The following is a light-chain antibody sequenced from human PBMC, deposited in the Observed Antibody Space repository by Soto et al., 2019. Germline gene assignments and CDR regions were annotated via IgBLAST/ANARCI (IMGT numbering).Light chain of an antibody. CDR3: QQYGGSTYT. V-gene: IGKV3-15*01. Sequence: EIVMTQSPATLSVSPGERATLSCRASQSVSSNLAWYQQKPGQAPRLLIYGASTRATGIPARFSGSGSGTDFTLTISRLEPEDFAVYYCQQYGGSTYTFGQGTKVDIK. CDR1: QSVSSN. J-gene: IGKJ2*01. CDR2: GAS.